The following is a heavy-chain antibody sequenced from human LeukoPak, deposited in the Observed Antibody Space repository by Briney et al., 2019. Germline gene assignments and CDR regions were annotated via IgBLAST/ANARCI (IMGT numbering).Heavy chain of an antibody. D-gene: IGHD6-6*01. CDR1: GYTFTGYY. J-gene: IGHJ4*02. CDR3: ARALAVPLFH. CDR2: INPNSGGT. Sequence: GASVKVSCKAFGYTFTGYYLHWVRQAPGQGLEWMGWINPNSGGTNYAQKFQGRVTMTRDTSISTAYMELTRLTADDTAVYYCARALAVPLFHWGQGTLVTVSS. V-gene: IGHV1-2*02.